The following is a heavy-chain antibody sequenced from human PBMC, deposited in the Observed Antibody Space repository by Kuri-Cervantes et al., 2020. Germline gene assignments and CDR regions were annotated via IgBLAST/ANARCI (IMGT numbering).Heavy chain of an antibody. CDR3: ARASITMIGGFDY. CDR1: GGSITGYY. D-gene: IGHD3-22*01. J-gene: IGHJ4*02. V-gene: IGHV4-59*01. CDR2: IYYTGSA. Sequence: SESLSLTCTVSGGSITGYYWNWIRQSPGKGLEWIGYIYYTGSANYNPSLNRRGTISVDTSKNQLSLKLSSVNAADTDVYYCARASITMIGGFDYWGQGTLVTVSS.